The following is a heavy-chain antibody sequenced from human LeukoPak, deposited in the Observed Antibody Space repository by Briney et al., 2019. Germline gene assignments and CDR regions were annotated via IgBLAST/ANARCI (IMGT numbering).Heavy chain of an antibody. D-gene: IGHD6-13*01. J-gene: IGHJ3*02. CDR3: AKDPAAWGSSPDAFDI. CDR1: GFTFSSYA. CDR2: ISGSGGST. Sequence: PGGSLRLSCAASGFTFSSYAMSWVRQAPGKGLEWVSAISGSGGSTYYADSVKGRFTISRDNCKNTLYLQMNSLRAEDTAVYYCAKDPAAWGSSPDAFDIWGQGTMVTVSS. V-gene: IGHV3-23*01.